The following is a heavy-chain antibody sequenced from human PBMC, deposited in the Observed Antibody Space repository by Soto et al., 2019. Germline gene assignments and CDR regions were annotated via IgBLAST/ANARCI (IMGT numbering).Heavy chain of an antibody. V-gene: IGHV3-74*01. CDR3: ARGGYGAWDFAL. CDR2: IKGAGSST. D-gene: IGHD5-18*01. CDR1: GFTFSTYW. J-gene: IGHJ2*01. Sequence: EVQLVESGGGLVQPGGSLRLSCAASGFTFSTYWMHWIRQGPGKGLVWVSRIKGAGSSTSYADSVKGRFTISRDNAKNTVYLQLDSLSAEDTAVYYCARGGYGAWDFALGGRGPLFTVSS.